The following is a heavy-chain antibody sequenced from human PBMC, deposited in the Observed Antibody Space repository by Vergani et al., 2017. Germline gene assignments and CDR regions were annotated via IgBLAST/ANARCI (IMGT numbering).Heavy chain of an antibody. Sequence: QVQLQESGPGLVKPSETLSLTCAVSGYSISSGYYWGWIRQPPGKGLEWIGSIYHSGSTYYNPSLKSRVTISVDTSKNQFSLKLSSVTAADTAVYYCASQSGYSYDNEPFDYWGQGTLVTVSS. V-gene: IGHV4-38-2*01. CDR3: ASQSGYSYDNEPFDY. CDR1: GYSISSGYY. D-gene: IGHD5-18*01. CDR2: IYHSGST. J-gene: IGHJ4*02.